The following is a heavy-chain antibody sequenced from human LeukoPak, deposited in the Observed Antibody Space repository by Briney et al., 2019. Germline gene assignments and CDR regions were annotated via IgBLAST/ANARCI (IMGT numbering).Heavy chain of an antibody. J-gene: IGHJ4*02. V-gene: IGHV3-48*01. CDR2: ISGSSGTI. Sequence: GESLRLSCAASGFTFSDYTMNWVRQAPGKGLEWVSYISGSSGTIYYADSVKGRFTISRDNAKNSLYLQMNSLRAEDTAVYYCAKDATYYYGSGSPDYWGQGTLVTVSS. D-gene: IGHD3-10*01. CDR1: GFTFSDYT. CDR3: AKDATYYYGSGSPDY.